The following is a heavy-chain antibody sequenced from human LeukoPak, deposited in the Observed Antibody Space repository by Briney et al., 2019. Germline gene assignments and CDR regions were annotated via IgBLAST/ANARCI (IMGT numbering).Heavy chain of an antibody. CDR3: ARDETGTTSEPWYFDL. J-gene: IGHJ2*01. D-gene: IGHD1-7*01. CDR2: IYYSGST. CDR1: GGPISSSSYY. V-gene: IGHV4-39*07. Sequence: PSETLSLTCTVSGGPISSSSYYWGWIRQPPGKGLEWIGSIYYSGSTHYNPSLKSRVTISVDTSKNQFSLKLSSVTAADTAVYYCARDETGTTSEPWYFDLWGRGTLVTVSS.